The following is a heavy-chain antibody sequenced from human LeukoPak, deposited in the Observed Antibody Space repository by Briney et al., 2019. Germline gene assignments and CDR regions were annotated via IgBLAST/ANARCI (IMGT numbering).Heavy chain of an antibody. V-gene: IGHV3-21*01. J-gene: IGHJ4*02. CDR1: GFTFSTYS. CDR3: ARVRSLAVAGPMGY. Sequence: GGSLRLSCAASGFTFSTYSMNWVRQAPGKGLEWVSSISSSSSYIYYADSVKGRFTISRDNAKNSLYLQMNSLRAEDTAVYYCARVRSLAVAGPMGYWGQGTLVTVSS. D-gene: IGHD6-19*01. CDR2: ISSSSSYI.